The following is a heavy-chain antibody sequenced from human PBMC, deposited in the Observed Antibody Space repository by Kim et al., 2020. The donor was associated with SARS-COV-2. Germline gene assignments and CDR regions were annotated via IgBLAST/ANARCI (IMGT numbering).Heavy chain of an antibody. D-gene: IGHD3-10*01. V-gene: IGHV3-72*01. Sequence: YSASVRDRFTLSRDDSKSSLYLQMNSLKTEDTAVYYCARGHLWVDAWGMDVWGQGTTVTVSS. CDR3: ARGHLWVDAWGMDV. J-gene: IGHJ6*02.